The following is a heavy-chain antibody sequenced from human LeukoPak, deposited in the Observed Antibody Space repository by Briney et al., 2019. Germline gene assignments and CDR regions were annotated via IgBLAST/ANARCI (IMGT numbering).Heavy chain of an antibody. CDR1: GGSVSGYY. D-gene: IGHD6-13*01. V-gene: IGHV4-34*01. J-gene: IGHJ5*02. CDR2: INQSGNT. CDR3: ARVGSSSWSDRNWFDP. Sequence: KTSETLSLTCAVYGGSVSGYYWSWIRQPPGKGLEWIGEINQSGNTNYNSSLKSRVTISVDTSKNWFSLKLSYVTAADTAVYYCARVGSSSWSDRNWFDPWGQGTLVTVSS.